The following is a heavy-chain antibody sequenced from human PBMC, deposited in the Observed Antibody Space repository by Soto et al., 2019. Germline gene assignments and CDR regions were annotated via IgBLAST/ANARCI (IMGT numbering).Heavy chain of an antibody. CDR3: ARQRPTDGRWEFANYYGMDV. CDR1: GGSFSAYY. J-gene: IGHJ6*02. D-gene: IGHD1-26*01. CDR2: IIHSEST. Sequence: SETLSLTCAVYGGSFSAYYWSWVRQPPGKGLEWIGEIIHSESTKYNPSLKSRVTISVDTSKNQFSLKLSSVTAADTAVYYCARQRPTDGRWEFANYYGMDVWGQGTTVTVSS. V-gene: IGHV4-34*12.